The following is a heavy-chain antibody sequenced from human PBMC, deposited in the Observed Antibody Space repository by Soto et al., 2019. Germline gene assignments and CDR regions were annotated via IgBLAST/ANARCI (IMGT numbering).Heavy chain of an antibody. CDR1: GYSFTSYW. J-gene: IGHJ5*02. Sequence: GESLKISCKGSGYSFTSYWIGWVRQMPGKGLEWMGIVYPGDSDTRYSPSFQGQVTISADKSISTAYLQWSSLKASDTAMYYCARDGQQLYNWFDPWGQGTLVTVSS. D-gene: IGHD6-13*01. CDR2: VYPGDSDT. CDR3: ARDGQQLYNWFDP. V-gene: IGHV5-51*01.